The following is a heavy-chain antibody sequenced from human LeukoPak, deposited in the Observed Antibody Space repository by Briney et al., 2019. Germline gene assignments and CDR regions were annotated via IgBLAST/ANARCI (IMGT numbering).Heavy chain of an antibody. CDR3: ARRPHIVVVVAAIDY. CDR2: ISSSSSYI. J-gene: IGHJ4*02. CDR1: GFTFSSYS. D-gene: IGHD2-15*01. V-gene: IGHV3-21*01. Sequence: GGSLRLSCAASGFTFSSYSMNWVRQAPGKGLEWVSSISSSSSYIYYADSVKGRFTISRDNAKNSLHLQMNSLRAEDTAVYYCARRPHIVVVVAAIDYWGQGTLVTVSS.